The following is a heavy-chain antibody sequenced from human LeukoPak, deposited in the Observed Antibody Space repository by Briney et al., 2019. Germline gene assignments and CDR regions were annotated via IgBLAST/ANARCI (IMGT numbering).Heavy chain of an antibody. V-gene: IGHV4-30-4*08. CDR2: INHSGST. CDR3: ARHLRYFDY. J-gene: IGHJ4*02. CDR1: GNSISSGDYY. Sequence: SQTLSLTCTVSGNSISSGDYYWSWIRQPPGKGLEWIGEINHSGSTNYNPSLKSRVTISVDTSKNQFSLKLSSVTAADTAVYYCARHLRYFDYWGQGTLVTVSS. D-gene: IGHD4-17*01.